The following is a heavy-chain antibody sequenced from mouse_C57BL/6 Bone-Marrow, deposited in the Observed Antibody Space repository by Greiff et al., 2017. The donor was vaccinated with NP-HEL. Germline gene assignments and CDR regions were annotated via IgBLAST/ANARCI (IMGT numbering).Heavy chain of an antibody. CDR3: ARDKDYYFDY. D-gene: IGHD1-3*01. J-gene: IGHJ2*01. CDR1: GFTFSSYA. V-gene: IGHV5-4*01. CDR2: ISDGGSYT. Sequence: EVKVEESGGGLVKPGGSLKLSCAASGFTFSSYAMSWVRQTPEKRLEWVATISDGGSYTYYPDNVKGRFTISRDNAKNNLYLQMSHLKSEDTAMYYSARDKDYYFDYWGQGTTLTVSS.